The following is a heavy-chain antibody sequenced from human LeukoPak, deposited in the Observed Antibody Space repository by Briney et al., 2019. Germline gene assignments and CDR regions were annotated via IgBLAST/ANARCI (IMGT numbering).Heavy chain of an antibody. D-gene: IGHD1-26*01. CDR2: IYTSGST. CDR1: GGSISSYY. V-gene: IGHV4-4*07. CDR3: ARGSGSYYGDWFDP. Sequence: SETLSLTCTVSGGSISSYYWSWIRQPAGKGLEWIGRIYTSGSTNYNPSRKRRVTMSVDTSKNQFSLKLSSVTAADTAVYYCARGSGSYYGDWFDPWGQGTLVTVSS. J-gene: IGHJ5*02.